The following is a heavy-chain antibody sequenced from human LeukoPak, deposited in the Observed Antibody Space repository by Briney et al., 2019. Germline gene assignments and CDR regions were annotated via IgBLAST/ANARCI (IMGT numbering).Heavy chain of an antibody. V-gene: IGHV3-23*01. D-gene: IGHD3-9*01. CDR2: ISGSGIST. Sequence: EGSLRLSCAASGFTFSSYAMSWVRQAPGKGLEWVSTISGSGISTYYADSVKGRFTISRDNSRNMLYLQMNSLRAEDTALYYCVKGDNNILTGYYNSFDYWGQGTLVTVSS. CDR3: VKGDNNILTGYYNSFDY. CDR1: GFTFSSYA. J-gene: IGHJ4*02.